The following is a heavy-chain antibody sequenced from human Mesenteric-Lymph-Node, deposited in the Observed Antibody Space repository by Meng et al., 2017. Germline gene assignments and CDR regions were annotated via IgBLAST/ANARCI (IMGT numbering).Heavy chain of an antibody. V-gene: IGHV4-61*02. CDR3: ASHTYYDILTGYYAGGAFDI. J-gene: IGHJ3*02. CDR2: IYTSGST. CDR1: GGSISSGSYY. D-gene: IGHD3-9*01. Sequence: LRLSCTVSGGSISSGSYYWSWIRQPAGKGLEWIGRIYTSGSTNYNPSLKSRVTISVDTSKNQFSLKLSSVTAADTAVYYCASHTYYDILTGYYAGGAFDIWGQGTMVTVSS.